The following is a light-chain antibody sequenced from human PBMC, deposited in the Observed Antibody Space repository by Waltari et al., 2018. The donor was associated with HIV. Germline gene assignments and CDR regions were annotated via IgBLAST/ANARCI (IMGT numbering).Light chain of an antibody. CDR3: GTWDRTLGGGV. CDR2: DSS. Sequence: QSVLTQPHSVSAAQGQKVTISCSRTSSNIGNDYVSWYQHCPGAAPRLLIYDSSKRPSGIPDRFSGSESGTSATLAITGLQTGDEADYYCGTWDRTLGGGVFGGGTKLTVL. V-gene: IGLV1-51*01. J-gene: IGLJ3*02. CDR1: SSNIGNDY.